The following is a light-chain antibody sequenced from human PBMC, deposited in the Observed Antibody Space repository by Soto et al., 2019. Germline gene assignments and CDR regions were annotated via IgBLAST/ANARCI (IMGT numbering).Light chain of an antibody. Sequence: QYALTQPASVSGSPGQSITISCTGTSGDIGGYNYVSWYQQHPGKAPKLMIYDVSNRPSGVSNRFSGSKSGNTASLTISGLQAEDEADYYCSSYTTSTPYVFGTGTKLTDL. J-gene: IGLJ1*01. CDR2: DVS. CDR1: SGDIGGYNY. CDR3: SSYTTSTPYV. V-gene: IGLV2-14*01.